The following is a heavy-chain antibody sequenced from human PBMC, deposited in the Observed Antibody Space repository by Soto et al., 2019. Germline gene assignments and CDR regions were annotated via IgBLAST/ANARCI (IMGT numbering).Heavy chain of an antibody. CDR3: ATWHEREHAYDV. D-gene: IGHD1-1*01. V-gene: IGHV3-66*01. CDR1: GLTVSGKRY. J-gene: IGHJ3*01. CDR2: LYDVDGS. Sequence: GGSLRLSCAASGLTVSGKRYAAWVRQAPGKGLEWVSALYDVDGSFYSDSAKGRFTTSSYSSKTTVYLQMNDLRPADTAVCYCATWHEREHAYDVWGQGTTVTVSS.